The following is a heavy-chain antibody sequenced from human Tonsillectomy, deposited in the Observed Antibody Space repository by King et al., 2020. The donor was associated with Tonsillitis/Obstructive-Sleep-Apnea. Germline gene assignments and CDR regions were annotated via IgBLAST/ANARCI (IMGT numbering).Heavy chain of an antibody. CDR1: GDSISTYY. Sequence: VQLQESGPRLVKPSETLSLTCTVSGDSISTYYWSWIRQLPGKGLEWIAYIRYTGSTDYNPSLKSRVTTSIDTSKKQFSLKLSSVTTADTAVYYCARETTLYAIDIWGQGTMVTVSS. CDR2: IRYTGST. CDR3: ARETTLYAIDI. J-gene: IGHJ3*02. D-gene: IGHD1-7*01. V-gene: IGHV4-59*01.